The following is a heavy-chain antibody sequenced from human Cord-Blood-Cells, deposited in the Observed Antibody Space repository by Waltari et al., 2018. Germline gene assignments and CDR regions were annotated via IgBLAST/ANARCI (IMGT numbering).Heavy chain of an antibody. J-gene: IGHJ4*02. CDR2: INPNSGGT. CDR1: GSTFTGYY. V-gene: IGHV1-2*04. Sequence: QVQLVQSGAEVKKPGASVKVSCNASGSTFTGYYMHWVRKAPGQGLEWMGWINPNSGGTNYAQKFQGWVTMTRDTSISTAYMELSRLRSDDTAVYYCARSLEGSGSYFDYWGQGTLVTVSS. CDR3: ARSLEGSGSYFDY. D-gene: IGHD1-26*01.